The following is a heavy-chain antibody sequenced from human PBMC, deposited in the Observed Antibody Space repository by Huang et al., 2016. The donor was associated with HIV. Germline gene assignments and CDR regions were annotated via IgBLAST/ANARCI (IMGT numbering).Heavy chain of an antibody. CDR3: ARPQGDKIRGIIRSYYYYYGMDV. J-gene: IGHJ6*02. Sequence: VQLVESGGGLVKPGGSLRLSCAASGFTVSNYAMNWVRQAPGKVREVVSGIGRSRSYKHYAEALKGRFIISRDDAKRSLFLQMNSLRAEDTAVYYCARPQGDKIRGIIRSYYYYYGMDVWGQGTTVTVSS. V-gene: IGHV3-21*01. D-gene: IGHD3-10*01. CDR2: IGRSRSYK. CDR1: GFTVSNYA.